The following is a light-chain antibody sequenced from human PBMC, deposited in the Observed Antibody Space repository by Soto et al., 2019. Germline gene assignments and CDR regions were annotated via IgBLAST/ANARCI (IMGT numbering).Light chain of an antibody. V-gene: IGKV1-27*01. CDR1: QGISNY. J-gene: IGKJ1*01. CDR3: QRYNSAPQT. Sequence: DIQMTQSPSSLSASVGDRVTITCRASQGISNYLAWYQQKPGRVPKLLIYAASTLQSGVPSRFSGSGSGTDFTLIISSLQPEDVATYHCQRYNSAPQTFGQGTKVEIK. CDR2: AAS.